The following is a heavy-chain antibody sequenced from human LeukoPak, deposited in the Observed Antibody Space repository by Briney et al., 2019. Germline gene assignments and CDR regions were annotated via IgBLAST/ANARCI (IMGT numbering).Heavy chain of an antibody. V-gene: IGHV4-39*07. CDR3: ARDVPFWSSLDY. CDR2: IYYSGST. CDR1: GGSLSSYY. Sequence: PSETLSLTCTVSGGSLSSYYWGWIRQPPGKGLEWIGSIYYSGSTYYNPSLKSRVTISVDTSKNQFSLKLSSVTAADTAVYYCARDVPFWSSLDYWGQGTLVTVSS. J-gene: IGHJ4*02. D-gene: IGHD2/OR15-2a*01.